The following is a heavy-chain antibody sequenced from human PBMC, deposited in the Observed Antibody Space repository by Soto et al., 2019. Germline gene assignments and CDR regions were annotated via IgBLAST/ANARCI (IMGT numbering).Heavy chain of an antibody. CDR3: ARDTAELYYSEPSRAIDV. V-gene: IGHV1-69*06. Sequence: QDQLVQSGAELKKPGSSVKVSCRASGDTFKNHGFSWVRQAPGHVLEWMGSISPVFGTTNYAQKSRGRPTLTADTVTTTAYMALRGLTYADTAGYFCARDTAELYYSEPSRAIDVWGQVTLIIVS. D-gene: IGHD3-22*01. CDR1: GDTFKNHG. J-gene: IGHJ3*01. CDR2: ISPVFGTT.